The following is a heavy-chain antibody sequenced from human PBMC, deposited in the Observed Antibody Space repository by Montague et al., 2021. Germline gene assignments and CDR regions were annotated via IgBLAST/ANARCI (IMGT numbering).Heavy chain of an antibody. Sequence: NSYTTYYAASVKGRFTISRDESNNSLYLQMNILKTDDTAVYYCATEGNLPVPDFDHWGQGNLVNVSS. J-gene: IGHJ4*02. CDR2: NSYTT. CDR3: ATEGNLPVPDFDH. V-gene: IGHV3-72*01. D-gene: IGHD1-14*01.